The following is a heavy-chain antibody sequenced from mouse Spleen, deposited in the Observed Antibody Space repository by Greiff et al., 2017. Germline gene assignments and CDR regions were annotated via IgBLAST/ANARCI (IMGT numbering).Heavy chain of an antibody. J-gene: IGHJ1*01. CDR3: ARGGLGYFDV. CDR1: GYSFTSYY. Sequence: QVQLQQSGPELVKPGASVKISCKASGYSFTSYYIHWVKQRPGQGLEWIGWIYPGSGNTKYNEKFKGKATLTADKSSSTAYMQLSSLTSEDSAVYYCARGGLGYFDVWGAGTTVTVSS. CDR2: IYPGSGNT. V-gene: IGHV1-66*01. D-gene: IGHD3-1*01.